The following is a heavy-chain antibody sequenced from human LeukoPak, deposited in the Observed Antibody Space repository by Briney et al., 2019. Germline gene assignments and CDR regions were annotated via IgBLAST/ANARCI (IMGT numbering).Heavy chain of an antibody. CDR2: ISSSSSYI. D-gene: IGHD4-17*01. CDR3: ARDQGYGDYDY. V-gene: IGHV3-21*01. J-gene: IGHJ4*02. CDR1: GFIVTNNY. Sequence: GGSLRLSCTASGFIVTNNYINWVRQAPGKGLEWVSSISSSSSYIYYADSVKGRFTISRDNAKNSLYLQMNSLRAEDTAVYYCARDQGYGDYDYWGQGTLVTVSS.